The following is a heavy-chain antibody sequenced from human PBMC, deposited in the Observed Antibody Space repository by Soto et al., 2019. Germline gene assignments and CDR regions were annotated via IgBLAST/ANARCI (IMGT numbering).Heavy chain of an antibody. J-gene: IGHJ6*03. D-gene: IGHD5-18*01. CDR3: ARGGSSYGSLYYYYMDV. CDR1: GGSISSRSHH. Sequence: SETLSLTCTVSGGSISSRSHHWGWIRQSPGKHLEWIGSSFYRGSTHYNPSLKTRVTISVDTSKNQVSLKLYSVTAADTAVYYCARGGSSYGSLYYYYMDVWGKGTTVTVSS. V-gene: IGHV4-39*01. CDR2: SFYRGST.